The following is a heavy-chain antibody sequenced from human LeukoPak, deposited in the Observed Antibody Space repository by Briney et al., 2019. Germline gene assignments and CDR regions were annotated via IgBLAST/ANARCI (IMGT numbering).Heavy chain of an antibody. V-gene: IGHV3-48*02. CDR2: INHNGEMI. Sequence: GGSLRLSCAASGFTLSNYVMSWVRQAPGKGLEWVSYINHNGEMIFYPDFVKGRFTISRDNAKNSLYLQMNSLRDEDTAVYYCARDNDWAFHYWGQGTLVTVSS. CDR3: ARDNDWAFHY. D-gene: IGHD3-9*01. CDR1: GFTLSNYV. J-gene: IGHJ4*02.